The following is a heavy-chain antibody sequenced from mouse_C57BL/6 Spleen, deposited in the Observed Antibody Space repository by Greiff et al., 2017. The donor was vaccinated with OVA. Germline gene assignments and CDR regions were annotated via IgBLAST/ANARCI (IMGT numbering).Heavy chain of an antibody. CDR3: ARVRDDYDEEGLYFDY. CDR1: GYTFTSYW. J-gene: IGHJ2*01. V-gene: IGHV1-55*01. Sequence: VQLQQPGAELVKPGASVKMSCKASGYTFTSYWITWVKQRPGQGLEWIGDIYPGSGSTNYNEKFKSKATLTVDTSSSTAYMQLSSLTSEDSAVYYCARVRDDYDEEGLYFDYWGQGTTLTVSS. CDR2: IYPGSGST. D-gene: IGHD2-4*01.